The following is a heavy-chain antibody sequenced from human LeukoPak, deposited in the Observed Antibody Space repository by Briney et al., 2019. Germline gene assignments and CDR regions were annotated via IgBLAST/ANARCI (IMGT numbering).Heavy chain of an antibody. CDR3: ARSYYYDSSGYTLFDD. Sequence: SETLSLTCTDSGGSISRYYWNWIRQPPGKGLEWIGSIYYSGSTNYNPSLKSRVTISVDTSKNQFSLKLSSVTAADTAVYYCARSYYYDSSGYTLFDDWGQGTLVTVSS. D-gene: IGHD3-22*01. CDR2: IYYSGST. V-gene: IGHV4-59*01. J-gene: IGHJ4*02. CDR1: GGSISRYY.